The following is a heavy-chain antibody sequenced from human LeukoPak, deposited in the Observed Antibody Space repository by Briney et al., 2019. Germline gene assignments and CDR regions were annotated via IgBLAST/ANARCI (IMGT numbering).Heavy chain of an antibody. J-gene: IGHJ6*03. Sequence: PSETLSLTCAVYGGSFSGYYWSWIRQPPGKGLEWIGEINHSGSTNYNPSLKSRVTISVDTSKNQFSLKLSSVTAADTAVYYCARRDRGVAYYMDVWGKGTTVTVSS. D-gene: IGHD2-15*01. V-gene: IGHV4-34*01. CDR1: GGSFSGYY. CDR2: INHSGST. CDR3: ARRDRGVAYYMDV.